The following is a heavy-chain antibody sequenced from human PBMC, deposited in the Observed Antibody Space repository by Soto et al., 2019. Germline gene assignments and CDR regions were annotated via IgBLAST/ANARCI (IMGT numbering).Heavy chain of an antibody. J-gene: IGHJ4*02. V-gene: IGHV1-69*01. D-gene: IGHD4-17*01. Sequence: QVQLVQSGAEVRKPGSSVKVSCKASGGPFSTHALSWVRQAPGQGLEWMGGIIPLFGTANYAQKFQGRVTITADESTSTAYMDLTSLRSEDTAVYYGARGAPDYAGSLDCWGQGTLVTVSS. CDR1: GGPFSTHA. CDR2: IIPLFGTA. CDR3: ARGAPDYAGSLDC.